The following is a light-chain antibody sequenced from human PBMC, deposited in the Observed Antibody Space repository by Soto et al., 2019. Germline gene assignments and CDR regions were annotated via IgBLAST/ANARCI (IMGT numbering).Light chain of an antibody. CDR2: EGT. J-gene: IGLJ3*02. Sequence: QSALAQPASVSGSPGQSITISCTGSSSDVVSYKFVSWFQQNPGKAPKLIIYEGTKRPSGVSDRFSGSKSGYTASLTISGLQAEDEADYSCCSYAGDSTWVFGGGTKLTVL. CDR3: CSYAGDSTWV. V-gene: IGLV2-23*01. CDR1: SSDVVSYKF.